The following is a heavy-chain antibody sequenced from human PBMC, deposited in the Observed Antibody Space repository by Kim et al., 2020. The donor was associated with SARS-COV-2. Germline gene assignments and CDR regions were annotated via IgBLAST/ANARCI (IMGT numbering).Heavy chain of an antibody. CDR2: ISNNSYYI. CDR1: GFTFKNYN. J-gene: IGHJ6*01. D-gene: IGHD1-26*01. CDR3: ARDPRYGSLYYYGMDA. V-gene: IGHV3-21*01. Sequence: GGSLRLSCAASGFTFKNYNMNWVRLAPGRGLEWVSSISNNSYYIYYADSVKGRFTVSRDNAKNSLYLHLNSLRAEDTGVYFCARDPRYGSLYYYGMDAWGQGTTVTVSS.